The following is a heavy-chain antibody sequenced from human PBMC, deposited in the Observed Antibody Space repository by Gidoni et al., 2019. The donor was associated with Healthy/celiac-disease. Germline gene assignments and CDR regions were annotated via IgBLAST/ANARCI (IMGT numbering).Heavy chain of an antibody. CDR1: GCTCSSDE. D-gene: IGHD3-3*01. J-gene: IGHJ6*02. CDR2: ISRSGSTI. CDR3: ASADLEWFPTRNYYYSGMDV. V-gene: IGHV3-48*03. Sequence: EVQRGESGGGLVQPGGARRLDCADSGCTCSSDERNWVRQAPGKGLGWVSYISRSGSTIYYAYSVKGRFTISRDNAKNSLYLQMNSLRAEDTSVYYCASADLEWFPTRNYYYSGMDVWGQGTTVTVSS.